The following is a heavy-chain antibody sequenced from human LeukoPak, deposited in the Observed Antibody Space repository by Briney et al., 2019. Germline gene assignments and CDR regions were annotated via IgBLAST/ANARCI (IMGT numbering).Heavy chain of an antibody. J-gene: IGHJ4*02. D-gene: IGHD3-22*01. Sequence: GGSLRLSCAASGYTFSSYSINWVRQAPGKGLEWVSSISVRSNYIYYADSVRGRFNISRDDARDSLYLQMNSLRAEDTAVYYCVRLRRNSDTSGYYYYYDYWGQGTLVTVSS. V-gene: IGHV3-21*01. CDR3: VRLRRNSDTSGYYYYYDY. CDR1: GYTFSSYS. CDR2: ISVRSNYI.